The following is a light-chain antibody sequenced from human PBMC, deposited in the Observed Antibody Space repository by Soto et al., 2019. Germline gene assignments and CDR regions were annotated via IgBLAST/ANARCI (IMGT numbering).Light chain of an antibody. CDR2: DAS. CDR3: QQRSNWPIT. CDR1: QSVSNF. Sequence: EIVLTQSPGTLSLSPGERATLSCRASQSVSNFLAWYQQKSGQAPRLLIYDASNRATGIPARFSGSGSGTDFTLTISSLEPEDFALYYCQQRSNWPITFGQGTRLEIK. V-gene: IGKV3-11*01. J-gene: IGKJ5*01.